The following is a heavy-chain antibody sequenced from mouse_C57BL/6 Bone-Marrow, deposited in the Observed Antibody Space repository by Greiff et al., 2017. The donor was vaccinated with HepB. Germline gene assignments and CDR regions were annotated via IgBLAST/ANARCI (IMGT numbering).Heavy chain of an antibody. Sequence: EVQLHESGPGLVKPSQSLSLTCSVTGYSITSGYYWNWIRQFPGNKLEWMGYISYDGSNNYNPSLKNRISITRDTSKNQFFLKLNSVTTEDTATYYCAREGTMVNWYFDVWGTGTTVTVSS. CDR3: AREGTMVNWYFDV. V-gene: IGHV3-6*01. J-gene: IGHJ1*03. D-gene: IGHD2-2*01. CDR2: ISYDGSN. CDR1: GYSITSGYY.